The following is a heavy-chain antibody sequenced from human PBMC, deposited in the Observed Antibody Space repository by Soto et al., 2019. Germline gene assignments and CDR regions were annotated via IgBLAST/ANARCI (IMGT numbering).Heavy chain of an antibody. V-gene: IGHV1-2*04. D-gene: IGHD1-26*01. CDR3: ARDNDSGSSPPPAAGAFDI. CDR2: INPNSGGT. J-gene: IGHJ3*02. CDR1: GYTFTGYY. Sequence: QVQLVQSGAEVKKPGASVKVSCKASGYTFTGYYMHWVRQAPGQGLEWMGWINPNSGGTNYAQKFQGWVTMTRDTXXSXAXXELSRLRSDDTAVYYCARDNDSGSSPPPAAGAFDIWGQGTMVTVSS.